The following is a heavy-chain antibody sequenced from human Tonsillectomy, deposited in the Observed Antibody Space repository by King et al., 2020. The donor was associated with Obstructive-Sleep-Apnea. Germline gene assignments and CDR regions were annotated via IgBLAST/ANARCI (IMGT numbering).Heavy chain of an antibody. CDR1: GFSISTSGVG. Sequence: TLKESGPTLVKPTQTLTLTCTFSGFSISTSGVGVGWVRQPPVKSLGWLALFYLDDDKRYSPSLKSRLTITKDTSKNPVVLTMTNMDPADTDTYYGAHSPASAEPFDDWGQGTLVTVSS. J-gene: IGHJ4*02. V-gene: IGHV2-5*02. D-gene: IGHD2-2*01. CDR3: AHSPASAEPFDD. CDR2: FYLDDDK.